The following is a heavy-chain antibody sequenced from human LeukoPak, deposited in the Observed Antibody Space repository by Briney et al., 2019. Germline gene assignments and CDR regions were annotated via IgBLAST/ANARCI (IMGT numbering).Heavy chain of an antibody. D-gene: IGHD3-10*01. Sequence: SETLSLTCAVYGGSFSGYHWSWIRQPPGKGLEWIGEINHSGSTNYNPSLKSRVTISVDTSKNQFSLKLSSVTAADTAVYYCARYRDAGGYFDYWGQGTLVTVSS. V-gene: IGHV4-34*01. CDR2: INHSGST. J-gene: IGHJ4*02. CDR3: ARYRDAGGYFDY. CDR1: GGSFSGYH.